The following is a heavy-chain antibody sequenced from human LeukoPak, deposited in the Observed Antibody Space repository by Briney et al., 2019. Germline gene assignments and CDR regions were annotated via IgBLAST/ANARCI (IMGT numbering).Heavy chain of an antibody. Sequence: SETLSLTCTVSGGSLSSYYWSWIRQPPGKGLEWTGYIYYSGSTNYNPSLKSRVTISVDTSKNQFTLKLSSVTAADTAVYYCARHVERKQWLVRDNWFDPWGQGTLVTVSS. CDR2: IYYSGST. J-gene: IGHJ5*02. D-gene: IGHD6-19*01. CDR3: ARHVERKQWLVRDNWFDP. CDR1: GGSLSSYY. V-gene: IGHV4-59*08.